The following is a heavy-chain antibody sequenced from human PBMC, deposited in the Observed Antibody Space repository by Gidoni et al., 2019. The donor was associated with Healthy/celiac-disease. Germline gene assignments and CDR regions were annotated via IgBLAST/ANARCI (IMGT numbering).Heavy chain of an antibody. V-gene: IGHV4-34*01. Sequence: QVQLQQWGAGLLKPSETLSLTCAVYGGSFSGYYWSWIRQPPGKGLEWIGEINHSGSTNYNPSLKSRVTISVDTSKNQFSLKLSSVTAADTAVYYCARGYYDFWSGYYITCWFDPWGQGTLVTVSS. CDR1: GGSFSGYY. CDR2: INHSGST. J-gene: IGHJ5*02. D-gene: IGHD3-3*01. CDR3: ARGYYDFWSGYYITCWFDP.